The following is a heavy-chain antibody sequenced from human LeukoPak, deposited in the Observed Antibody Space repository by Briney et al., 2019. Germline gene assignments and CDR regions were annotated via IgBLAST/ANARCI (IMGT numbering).Heavy chain of an antibody. Sequence: TGGSLRLSCAASGFIFSSYSMNWVRQAPGKGLEWVSSISSSSSYIYYADSVKGRFTISRDNAKNSLYLQMNSLRAEDTAVYYCARDGGGTGDYWGQGTLVTVSS. CDR3: ARDGGGTGDY. CDR2: ISSSSSYI. J-gene: IGHJ4*02. CDR1: GFIFSSYS. D-gene: IGHD3-16*01. V-gene: IGHV3-21*01.